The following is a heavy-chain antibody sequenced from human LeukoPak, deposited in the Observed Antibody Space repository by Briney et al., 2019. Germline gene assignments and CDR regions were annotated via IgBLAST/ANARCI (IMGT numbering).Heavy chain of an antibody. J-gene: IGHJ4*02. CDR1: GGSIRSYY. D-gene: IGHD3-10*01. V-gene: IGHV4-59*01. CDR2: IYYIGST. CDR3: AKGLVVRGVTGFDY. Sequence: NPSETLSLSCTVSGGSIRSYYWSWIRQPPGKGLECIGYIYYIGSTNYNPSLKSRVTISLDTSKSQFSLKLTSVTPADTAVYYCAKGLVVRGVTGFDYWGQGTLVTVSS.